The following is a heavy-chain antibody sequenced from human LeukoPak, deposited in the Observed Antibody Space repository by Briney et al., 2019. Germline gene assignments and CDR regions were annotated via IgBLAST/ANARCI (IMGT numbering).Heavy chain of an antibody. Sequence: SETLSLTCTVSGGSISSSSYFWGWIRQPPGKGLEWIGNIYYSGTTYYNPSLKSRVTISVDTSNNQFSLKLSSVTAADTAVYYCARGDSSSDYFDYWGQGTLVTVSS. V-gene: IGHV4-39*01. CDR3: ARGDSSSDYFDY. J-gene: IGHJ4*02. D-gene: IGHD6-6*01. CDR2: IYYSGTT. CDR1: GGSISSSSYF.